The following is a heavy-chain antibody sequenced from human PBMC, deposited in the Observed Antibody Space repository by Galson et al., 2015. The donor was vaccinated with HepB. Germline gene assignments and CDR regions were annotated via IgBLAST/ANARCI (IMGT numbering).Heavy chain of an antibody. J-gene: IGHJ4*02. CDR3: ARLDSSSWYWWAPDY. V-gene: IGHV5-10-1*01. CDR1: GYSFTSYW. CDR2: IDPSDSYT. D-gene: IGHD6-13*01. Sequence: QSGAEVKKPGESLRISCEGSGYSFTSYWISWVRQMPGKGLEWMGGIDPSDSYTNYSPSFQGHVTISADKSISTAYLQWSSLKASDTAMYYCARLDSSSWYWWAPDYWGQGTLVTVSS.